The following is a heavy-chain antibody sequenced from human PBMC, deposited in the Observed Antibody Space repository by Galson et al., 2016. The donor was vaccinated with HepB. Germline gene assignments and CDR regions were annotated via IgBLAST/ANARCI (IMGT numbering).Heavy chain of an antibody. D-gene: IGHD1-1*01. CDR2: LSSDGRNE. Sequence: SLRLSCAVSGFSLSRYDIDWVRQAPGKGLEWVARLSSDGRNEESADSVKGRCTISRDNVKSTMYLQMNSLRIEDTVEYYCASTYGGLERHEYWGQGTLVSVSS. J-gene: IGHJ4*02. V-gene: IGHV3-30*04. CDR1: GFSLSRYD. CDR3: ASTYGGLERHEY.